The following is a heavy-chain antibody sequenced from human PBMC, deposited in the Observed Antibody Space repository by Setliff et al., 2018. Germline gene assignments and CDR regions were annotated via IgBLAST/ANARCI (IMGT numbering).Heavy chain of an antibody. CDR1: GGSIINSYY. Sequence: PSETLSLTCTVSGGSIINSYYWSWIRQPAGKGLEWIGRISTSGNTNYNPSLKSRVTVSLDTSKNQFSLKLTSMTAADTAVYYCARQPTGTYQWTFDSWGQGTLVTVSS. CDR3: ARQPTGTYQWTFDS. CDR2: ISTSGNT. D-gene: IGHD1-26*01. J-gene: IGHJ4*02. V-gene: IGHV4-4*07.